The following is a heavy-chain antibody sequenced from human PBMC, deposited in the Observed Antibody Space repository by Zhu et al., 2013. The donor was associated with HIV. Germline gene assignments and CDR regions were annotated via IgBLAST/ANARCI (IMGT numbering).Heavy chain of an antibody. CDR2: MNPNSGNT. CDR1: GYTFTSYD. CDR3: AMTEYYYDSSGYYPAEYFQH. J-gene: IGHJ1*01. V-gene: IGHV1-8*01. Sequence: QVQLVQSGAEVKKPGASVKVSCKASGYTFTSYDINWVRQATGQGLEWVGWMNPNSGNTGYAQKFQGRVTMTRNTSISTAYMELSSLRSEDTAVYYCAMTEYYYDSSGYYPAEYFQHWGQGTLVTVSS. D-gene: IGHD3-22*01.